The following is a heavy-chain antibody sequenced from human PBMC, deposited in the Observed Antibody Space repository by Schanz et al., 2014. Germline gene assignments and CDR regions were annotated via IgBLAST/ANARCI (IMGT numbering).Heavy chain of an antibody. CDR1: GFIVSSTY. Sequence: EVQLVESGGDLVQPGGSQRLSCAASGFIVSSTYMTWVRQAPGKGLEWVANINQDGSEKYYVDSVKGRFTISRDNAKNSLYLQMNGLRAEDTAVFYCARGAVTSVLTPGFYYWGQGTLVTVSS. D-gene: IGHD4-17*01. V-gene: IGHV3-7*04. CDR2: INQDGSEK. CDR3: ARGAVTSVLTPGFYY. J-gene: IGHJ4*02.